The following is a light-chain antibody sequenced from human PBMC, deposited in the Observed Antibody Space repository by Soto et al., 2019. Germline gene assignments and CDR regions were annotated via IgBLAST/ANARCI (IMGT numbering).Light chain of an antibody. CDR3: QQYGSSPRT. V-gene: IGKV3-20*01. J-gene: IGKJ1*01. CDR1: QSVSSSY. Sequence: EIVLTQSPGTLSLSPGERATLSCRASQSVSSSYLAWYKQKPGQAPRLPIYGASSRATGIPDRFGGSGSGTDFTLTISRLEPEDCALYYCQQYGSSPRTFGQGTKVEIK. CDR2: GAS.